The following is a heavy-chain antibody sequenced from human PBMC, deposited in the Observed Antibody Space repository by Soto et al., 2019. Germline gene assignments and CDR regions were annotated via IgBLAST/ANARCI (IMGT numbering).Heavy chain of an antibody. Sequence: GGSVRLSCATSGFIFSTYSMNWVRQAPGKGLEWVSYISSSSSSIYYADSVKGRFTIFRDNAKNSLYLQMNSLRDEDTAVYYCARDRCSGGSCYLYFDYWGQGTQVTVSS. V-gene: IGHV3-48*02. CDR3: ARDRCSGGSCYLYFDY. CDR1: GFIFSTYS. CDR2: ISSSSSSI. J-gene: IGHJ4*02. D-gene: IGHD2-15*01.